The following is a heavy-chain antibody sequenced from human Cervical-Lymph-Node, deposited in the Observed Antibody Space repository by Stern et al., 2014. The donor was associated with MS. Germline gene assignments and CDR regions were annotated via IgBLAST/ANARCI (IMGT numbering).Heavy chain of an antibody. V-gene: IGHV1-2*02. Sequence: VQLVESEAEVKKPGASVKVSCKASAYTITDYYTHWVRQAPGHGLEWMGWINPNSGGTYSAQKFQGRLTMTRDTSISTAYMELSSLRSDDTAVYYCARGGGYSYSTLDYWGQGTQVTVSS. J-gene: IGHJ4*02. CDR2: INPNSGGT. D-gene: IGHD3-10*01. CDR1: AYTITDYY. CDR3: ARGGGYSYSTLDY.